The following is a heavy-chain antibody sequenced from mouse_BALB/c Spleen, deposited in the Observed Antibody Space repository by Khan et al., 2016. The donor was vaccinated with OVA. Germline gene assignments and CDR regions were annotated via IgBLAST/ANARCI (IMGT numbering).Heavy chain of an antibody. CDR3: TREGNYAHWYFDV. V-gene: IGHV5-6-4*01. CDR2: ISSGSTYT. D-gene: IGHD1-1*01. J-gene: IGHJ1*01. CDR1: GFSFSSYT. Sequence: EVELVESGGGLVNPGGSLKLSCAASGFSFSSYTMSWVRQTPEKRLEWVATISSGSTYTYYPDSVKGRFTISRDNAKNTLYLQMSSLKSEDTAMDYDTREGNYAHWYFDVWGAGTTVTVSS.